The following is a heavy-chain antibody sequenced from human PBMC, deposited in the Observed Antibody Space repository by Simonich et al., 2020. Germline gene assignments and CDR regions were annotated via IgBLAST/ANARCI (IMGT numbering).Heavy chain of an antibody. D-gene: IGHD7-27*01. CDR3: ARGALTGDYYYMDV. J-gene: IGHJ6*03. CDR2: INPNSGGT. V-gene: IGHV1-2*02. Sequence: QVQLVQSGAEVKKPGASVKVSCKASGSTFTGYFVHWVRQAPGQGLEWMGWINPNSGGTNYAQKFQGRVTMTRDTSISTAYMELSRLRSDDTAVYYCARGALTGDYYYMDVWGKGTTVTVSS. CDR1: GSTFTGYF.